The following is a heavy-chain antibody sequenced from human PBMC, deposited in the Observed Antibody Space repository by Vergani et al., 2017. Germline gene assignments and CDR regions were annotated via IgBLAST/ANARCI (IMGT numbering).Heavy chain of an antibody. CDR1: GATFRSNT. CDR2: IIPVLGKT. V-gene: IGHV1-69*08. J-gene: IGHJ6*02. Sequence: QVQLVQSGAEVKKPGSSVKVSCKASGATFRSNTISWVRQVPGQGLEWMGRIIPVLGKTKYAQDFQGRLTITADTSTSTAYMELTSLRSQDKAVYYCARDPRGYGGDPEDYYSGMDVWGQGTAVTVSS. D-gene: IGHD2-21*02. CDR3: ARDPRGYGGDPEDYYSGMDV.